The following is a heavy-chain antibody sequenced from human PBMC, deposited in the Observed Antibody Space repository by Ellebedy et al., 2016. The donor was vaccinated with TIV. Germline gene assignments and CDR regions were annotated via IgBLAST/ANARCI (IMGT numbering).Heavy chain of an antibody. CDR2: ISSSSSYI. D-gene: IGHD2-2*01. CDR1: GFTFSSYS. J-gene: IGHJ6*02. CDR3: ARVMVPAALLGYYYYGMDV. Sequence: GGSLRLXXAASGFTFSSYSMNWVRQAPGKGLEWVSSISSSSSYIYYADSVKGRFTISRDNAKNSLYLQMNSLRAEDTAVYYCARVMVPAALLGYYYYGMDVWGQGTTVTVSS. V-gene: IGHV3-21*01.